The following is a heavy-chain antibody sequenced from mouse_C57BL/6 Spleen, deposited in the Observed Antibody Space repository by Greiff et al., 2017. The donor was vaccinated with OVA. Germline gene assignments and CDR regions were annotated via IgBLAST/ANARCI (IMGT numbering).Heavy chain of an antibody. CDR3: ARRGPYDGYFDY. CDR2: IYPSDSET. J-gene: IGHJ2*01. V-gene: IGHV1-61*01. Sequence: VQLQQPGAELVRPGSSVKLSCKASGYTFTSYWMDWVKQRPGQGLEWIGNIYPSDSETHYNQKFKDKATLTVDKSSSTAYMQLSSLTSEDSAVYYCARRGPYDGYFDYWGQGTTLTVSS. CDR1: GYTFTSYW. D-gene: IGHD2-3*01.